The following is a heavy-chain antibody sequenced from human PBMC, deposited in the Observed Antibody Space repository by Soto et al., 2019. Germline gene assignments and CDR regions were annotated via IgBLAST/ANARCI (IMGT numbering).Heavy chain of an antibody. CDR3: AKGGYSHGTIDY. J-gene: IGHJ4*02. Sequence: EVQLLESGGGLVQPGGSLSLSCSASGFTFSSYAMGWVRQAPGKGLEWVSSISSSSGNTYYADSVKGRFTISRDNSKNTQYLQMNSLRAEDTAVYYCAKGGYSHGTIDYWGQGTLVTVSS. CDR1: GFTFSSYA. V-gene: IGHV3-23*01. CDR2: ISSSSGNT. D-gene: IGHD5-18*01.